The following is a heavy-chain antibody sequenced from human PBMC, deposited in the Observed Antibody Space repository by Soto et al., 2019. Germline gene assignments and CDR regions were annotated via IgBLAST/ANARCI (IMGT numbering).Heavy chain of an antibody. J-gene: IGHJ4*02. D-gene: IGHD1-26*01. CDR3: ARDGGRHSGGIDY. Sequence: QVQLVQSGAEVKKPGSSVKVSCKASGGTFSSYSINWVRQAPGQGLEWMGEIIPIFGTANYAQKFQDRVTITADASTSTAYMELSSLRSEDTAVYYCARDGGRHSGGIDYWGQGTLVTVSS. CDR1: GGTFSSYS. CDR2: IIPIFGTA. V-gene: IGHV1-69*01.